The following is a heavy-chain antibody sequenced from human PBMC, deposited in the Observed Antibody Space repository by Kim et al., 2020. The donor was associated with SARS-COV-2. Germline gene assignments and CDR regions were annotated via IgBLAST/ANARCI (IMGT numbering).Heavy chain of an antibody. CDR2: MNPICGTA. CDR1: GGTFSSYA. V-gene: IGHV1-69*13. CDR3: ASGGIAAAALGGFDP. D-gene: IGHD6-13*01. Sequence: SVKVSCKASGGTFSSYAISWVRQAPGQGLEWMGGMNPICGTANYAQKFQGRVTITADESTSTAYMELSSLRSEDTAVYYCASGGIAAAALGGFDPWGQGTLVTVSS. J-gene: IGHJ5*02.